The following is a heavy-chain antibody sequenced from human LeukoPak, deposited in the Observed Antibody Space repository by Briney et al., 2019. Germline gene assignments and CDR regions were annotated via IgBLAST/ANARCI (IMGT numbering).Heavy chain of an antibody. Sequence: GGSLRLSCAASGFTISDFYMNWVRQAPGKGLEWVSSISSSGGLIYYADSVQGRFTISRDNAKNSLYLQMNSLRAEDTAVYYCARAFMVSPDYWGQGTLVTVSS. D-gene: IGHD4-23*01. CDR3: ARAFMVSPDY. J-gene: IGHJ4*02. CDR1: GFTISDFY. CDR2: ISSSGGLI. V-gene: IGHV3-11*04.